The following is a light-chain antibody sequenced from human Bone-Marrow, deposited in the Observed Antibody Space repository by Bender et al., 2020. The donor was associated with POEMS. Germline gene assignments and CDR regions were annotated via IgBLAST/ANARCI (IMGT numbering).Light chain of an antibody. CDR1: SSDVGGYNY. CDR3: SSYVVNDNYV. Sequence: QSALTQPPSASGSPGQSVTISCTGTSSDVGGYNYVSWYQQHPGKAPRLMIYEVNKRPSGVPDRFSGSKSGNTASLTVSGLQAEDEADYCCSSYVVNDNYVFGTGTKVTVL. V-gene: IGLV2-8*01. CDR2: EVN. J-gene: IGLJ1*01.